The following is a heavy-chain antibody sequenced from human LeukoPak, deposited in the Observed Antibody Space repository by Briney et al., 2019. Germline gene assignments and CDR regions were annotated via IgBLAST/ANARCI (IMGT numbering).Heavy chain of an antibody. V-gene: IGHV3-48*03. CDR1: GFTFSSYE. CDR2: ISSSGSTI. J-gene: IGHJ3*02. CDR3: ARVISNYGDYLGTHFDI. Sequence: GGSLRLSCAASGFTFSSYEMNWVRQAPGKGLEWVSYISSSGSTIYYADSVKGRFTISRDNAKNSLYLQMNSLRAEDTAVYYCARVISNYGDYLGTHFDIWGQGTMVTVSS. D-gene: IGHD4-17*01.